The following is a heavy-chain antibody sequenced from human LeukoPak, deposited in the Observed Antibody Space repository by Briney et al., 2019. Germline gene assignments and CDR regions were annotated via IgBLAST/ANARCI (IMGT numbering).Heavy chain of an antibody. J-gene: IGHJ4*02. V-gene: IGHV3-74*01. CDR1: GFTFNSYW. CDR3: ARDWGQRGVGATLAN. Sequence: GGSLRLSCAASGFTFNSYWMHWVRQTPGKGLVWVSRINSDGSSTSYADSVKGRFTISRDNFKNTVDLQVSGLKEEDTAVYYCARDWGQRGVGATLANWGQGTLVIVSS. CDR2: INSDGSST. D-gene: IGHD1-26*01.